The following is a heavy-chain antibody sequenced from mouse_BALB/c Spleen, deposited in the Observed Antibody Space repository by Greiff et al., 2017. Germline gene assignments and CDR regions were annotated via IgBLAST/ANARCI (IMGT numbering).Heavy chain of an antibody. CDR2: IRLKSNNYAT. V-gene: IGHV6-6*02. CDR1: GFTFSNYW. J-gene: IGHJ3*01. D-gene: IGHD1-1*02. Sequence: EVKLMESGGGLVQPGGSMKLSCVASGFTFSNYWMNWVRQSPEKGLEWVAEIRLKSNNYATHYAESVKGRFTISRDDSKSSVYLQMNNLRAEDTGIYYCTRGGPSFAYWGQGTLVTVSA. CDR3: TRGGPSFAY.